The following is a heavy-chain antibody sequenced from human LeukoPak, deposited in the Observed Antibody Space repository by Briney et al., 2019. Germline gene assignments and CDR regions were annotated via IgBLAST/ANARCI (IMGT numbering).Heavy chain of an antibody. Sequence: SVKVSCKASGGTFSSYAISWVRQAPGQGLEWMGGIIPIFGTANYAQKFQGRVTITADESTSTAYMELSSLRSEDTAVYYCARDRSLPNWFDPWGQGTLVTVSS. V-gene: IGHV1-69*13. CDR3: ARDRSLPNWFDP. J-gene: IGHJ5*02. CDR1: GGTFSSYA. CDR2: IIPIFGTA.